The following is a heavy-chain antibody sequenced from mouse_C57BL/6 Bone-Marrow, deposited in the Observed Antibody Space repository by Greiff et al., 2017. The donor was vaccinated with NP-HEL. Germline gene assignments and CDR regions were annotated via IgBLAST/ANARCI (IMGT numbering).Heavy chain of an antibody. CDR2: ISYDGSN. V-gene: IGHV3-6*01. CDR3: ARPNYSNPAWFAY. J-gene: IGHJ3*01. D-gene: IGHD2-5*01. Sequence: DVKLQESGPGLVKPSQSLSLTCSVTGYSITSGYYWNWIRQFPGNKLEWMGYISYDGSNNYNPSLKNRISITRDTSKNQFFLKLNSVTTEDTATYYCARPNYSNPAWFAYWGQGTLVTVSA. CDR1: GYSITSGYY.